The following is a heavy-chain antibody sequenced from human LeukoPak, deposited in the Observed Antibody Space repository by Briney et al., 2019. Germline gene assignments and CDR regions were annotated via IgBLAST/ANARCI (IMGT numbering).Heavy chain of an antibody. CDR2: IIPIFGTA. Sequence: SVKVSCKASGGTFSSYAISWVRQAPGQGLEWMGGIIPIFGTANYAQKFQGRVTITADKSTSTAYMELSSLRSEDTAVYYCASPYYYGPGSYYAFDPWGQGTLVTVSS. D-gene: IGHD3-10*01. V-gene: IGHV1-69*06. CDR1: GGTFSSYA. CDR3: ASPYYYGPGSYYAFDP. J-gene: IGHJ5*02.